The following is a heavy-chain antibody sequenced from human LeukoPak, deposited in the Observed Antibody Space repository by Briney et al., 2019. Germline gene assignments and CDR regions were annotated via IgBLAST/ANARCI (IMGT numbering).Heavy chain of an antibody. CDR1: GLTFSNAW. V-gene: IGHV3-15*01. J-gene: IGHJ4*02. Sequence: GGSLRLSCATSGLTFSNAWMKWVRQAPGEGLEWVGLIKSNSGGETTDYAAPVKGRFTISRDDSKNTLYLQMNSLNPEDTAVYYCATSLLASTVRGVIGFWGQGTLVTVSS. CDR2: IKSNSGGETT. CDR3: ATSLLASTVRGVIGF. D-gene: IGHD3-10*01.